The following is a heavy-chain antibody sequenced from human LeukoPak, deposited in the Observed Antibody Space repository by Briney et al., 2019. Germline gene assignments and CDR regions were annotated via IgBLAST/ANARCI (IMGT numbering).Heavy chain of an antibody. CDR3: ARGGVSVGGNFDY. D-gene: IGHD4-23*01. CDR1: GFTFSSYT. CDR2: ISRSSSYI. V-gene: IGHV3-21*01. J-gene: IGHJ4*02. Sequence: PGGSLRLSCAASGFTFSSYTMNWVRQAPGNGLEWVSSISRSSSYIYYADSMKGRFTISRDNANNSLFLQMNSLRAEDTAVYYCARGGVSVGGNFDYWGQGTLVTVSS.